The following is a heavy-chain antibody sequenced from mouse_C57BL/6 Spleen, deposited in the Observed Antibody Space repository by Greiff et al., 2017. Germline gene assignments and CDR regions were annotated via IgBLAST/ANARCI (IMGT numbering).Heavy chain of an antibody. CDR2: IYPGDGAT. J-gene: IGHJ3*01. CDR3: ARVTGTRFAY. Sequence: QVQLKESGAELVKPGASVKISCKASGYAFSSYWMNWVKQRPGKGLEWIGQIYPGDGATIYNGKFKGKAKLTADKSSSTAYMQLSSLTSEDSAVYFCARVTGTRFAYWGQGALVTVSA. V-gene: IGHV1-80*01. CDR1: GYAFSSYW. D-gene: IGHD4-1*01.